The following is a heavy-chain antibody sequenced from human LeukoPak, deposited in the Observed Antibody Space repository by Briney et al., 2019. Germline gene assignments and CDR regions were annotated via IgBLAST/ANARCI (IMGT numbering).Heavy chain of an antibody. CDR3: ARGAAGTDYYYYYMDV. CDR2: IYHSGST. D-gene: IGHD6-19*01. J-gene: IGHJ6*03. Sequence: SETLSLTCTVSGGSISSGYYWGWIRPPPGKGLEWIGSIYHSGSTYYNPSLKSRVTISVDTSKNQFSLKLSSVTAADTAVYYCARGAAGTDYYYYYMDVWGRGTTVTVSS. CDR1: GGSISSGYY. V-gene: IGHV4-38-2*02.